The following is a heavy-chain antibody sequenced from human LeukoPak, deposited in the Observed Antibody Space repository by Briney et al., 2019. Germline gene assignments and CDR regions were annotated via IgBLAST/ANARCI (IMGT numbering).Heavy chain of an antibody. Sequence: SETLSLTCTVSGGSISSSSYYWGWIRQPPGKGLEWIGSIYYSGSTYYNPSLKSRVTISVDTSKNQFSLKLSSVTAADTAVYYCARDPQLGLPFDYWGQGTLVTVSS. D-gene: IGHD1-7*01. CDR3: ARDPQLGLPFDY. CDR2: IYYSGST. CDR1: GGSISSSSYY. V-gene: IGHV4-39*07. J-gene: IGHJ4*02.